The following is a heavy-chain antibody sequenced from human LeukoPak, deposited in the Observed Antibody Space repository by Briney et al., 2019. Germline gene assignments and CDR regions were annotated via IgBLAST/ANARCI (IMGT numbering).Heavy chain of an antibody. D-gene: IGHD3-22*01. J-gene: IGHJ4*02. CDR1: GGSFSGYY. V-gene: IGHV4-34*01. CDR2: INHSGST. CDR3: ARSLRTYYYDSSGPRYYFDY. Sequence: SETLSLTCAVYGGSFSGYYWSWIRQPPGKGLEWIGEINHSGSTNYNPSLKSRVTISVDTSKNQFSLKLSSVTAADTAVYYCARSLRTYYYDSSGPRYYFDYWGQGTLVTVSS.